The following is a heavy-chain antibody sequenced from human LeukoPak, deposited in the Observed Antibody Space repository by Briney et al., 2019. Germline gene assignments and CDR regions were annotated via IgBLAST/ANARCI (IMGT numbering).Heavy chain of an antibody. CDR2: MDPSGSHK. J-gene: IGHJ4*02. CDR1: AFIFNRSW. V-gene: IGHV3-7*01. CDR3: AIWTSGNY. Sequence: PGGSLRLSCAASAFIFNRSWMNWVRQAPGKGLEWVANMDPSGSHKLYVDSVKGRFTISKDNPGTALYLDMYDLRAEDTAIYYWAIWTSGNYWGQGTLVTVSS. D-gene: IGHD1-1*01.